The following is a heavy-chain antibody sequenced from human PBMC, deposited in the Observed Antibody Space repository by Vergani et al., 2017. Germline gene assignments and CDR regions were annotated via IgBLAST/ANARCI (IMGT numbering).Heavy chain of an antibody. V-gene: IGHV3-21*04. Sequence: EVQLVESGGGLVKPGGSLRLSCAASGFTFSSYSMNWVRQAPGKGLEWVSSISSSSSYIYYADSVKGRFTISRDNAKNSLYLQMNSLRAEDTAVYYCATDSLITMIGATGDAFDIWGQGTMVTVSS. CDR1: GFTFSSYS. D-gene: IGHD3-22*01. CDR3: ATDSLITMIGATGDAFDI. J-gene: IGHJ3*02. CDR2: ISSSSSYI.